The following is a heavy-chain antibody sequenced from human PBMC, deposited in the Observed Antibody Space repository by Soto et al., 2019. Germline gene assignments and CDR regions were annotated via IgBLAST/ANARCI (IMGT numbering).Heavy chain of an antibody. Sequence: SVKVSCKASGGSFGNSAINWVRQTPGQGLEWLGGFIPVYRTLNYAQKFQSRVTITADESTGTAYMTLSSLASDDTAVYYCATGVIWIGYFTVDSWGQGTRVTVSS. CDR2: FIPVYRTL. D-gene: IGHD3-3*01. V-gene: IGHV1-69*13. CDR3: ATGVIWIGYFTVDS. CDR1: GGSFGNSA. J-gene: IGHJ4*02.